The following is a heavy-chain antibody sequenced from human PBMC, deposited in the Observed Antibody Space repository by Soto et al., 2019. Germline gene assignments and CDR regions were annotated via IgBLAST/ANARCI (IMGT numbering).Heavy chain of an antibody. J-gene: IGHJ6*02. V-gene: IGHV3-33*01. CDR2: IWYDGSNK. CDR3: ARALNPNYYDSSVGDYYYYGMDV. CDR1: GFTFSSYG. Sequence: QVQLVESGGGVVQPGRSLRLSCAASGFTFSSYGMHWVRQAPGKGLEWVAVIWYDGSNKYYADSVKGRFTISRDNSKNTLYLQMNSLRAEDTAVYYCARALNPNYYDSSVGDYYYYGMDVWGQGTTVTVSS. D-gene: IGHD3-22*01.